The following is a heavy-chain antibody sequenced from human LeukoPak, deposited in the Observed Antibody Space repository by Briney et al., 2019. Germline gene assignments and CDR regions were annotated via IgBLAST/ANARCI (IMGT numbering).Heavy chain of an antibody. Sequence: ASVKVSCKASGYTFTSYYMHWVRQAPGQGLEWMGIINPSGGSTSYAQKFQGRVTMTRDTSTSTVYMELSSLRSEDTAVYYCARSRITIFGVVILELDAFDIWGQGTMVTVSS. CDR2: INPSGGST. CDR1: GYTFTSYY. CDR3: ARSRITIFGVVILELDAFDI. D-gene: IGHD3-3*01. J-gene: IGHJ3*02. V-gene: IGHV1-46*01.